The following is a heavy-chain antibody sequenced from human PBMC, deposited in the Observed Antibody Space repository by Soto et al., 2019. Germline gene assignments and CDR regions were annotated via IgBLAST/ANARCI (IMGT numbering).Heavy chain of an antibody. Sequence: ASVKVSCKASGYTFTSYGISWVRQAPGQGLEWMGWISAYNGNTNYAQKLQGRVTMTTDTSTSTAYMELRSLRSDDTAVYYCARGQGYCSSTSCWRGDYSGQGTLVTVSS. CDR1: GYTFTSYG. V-gene: IGHV1-18*01. CDR3: ARGQGYCSSTSCWRGDY. J-gene: IGHJ4*02. D-gene: IGHD2-2*01. CDR2: ISAYNGNT.